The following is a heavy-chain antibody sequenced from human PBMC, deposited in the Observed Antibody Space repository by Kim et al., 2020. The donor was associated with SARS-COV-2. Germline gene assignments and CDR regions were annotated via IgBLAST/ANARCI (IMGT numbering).Heavy chain of an antibody. CDR3: ARGVSSAWTLRAWFDP. CDR2: VDHSGTT. D-gene: IGHD3-22*01. J-gene: IGHJ5*02. Sequence: SETLSLTCVVSGVSISSSSCWSWVRQPPGKGLEWIGEVDHSGTTSYNVSLKSRVTISVDKSKNQFSLRLNSVSAADTAVYYCARGVSSAWTLRAWFDPWGQGILVTV. CDR1: GVSISSSSC. V-gene: IGHV4-4*02.